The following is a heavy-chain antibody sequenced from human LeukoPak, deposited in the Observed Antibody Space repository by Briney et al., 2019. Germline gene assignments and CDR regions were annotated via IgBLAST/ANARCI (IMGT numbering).Heavy chain of an antibody. Sequence: PGGSLRLSCAASGLSFSSYAMTWVRQTPGKGLEWVSAIAGSGGTTYYADSAKGRFTISRDNSKNTLYLQMNSLRPEDTAIYYCAQGRDAEGYWGQGTLVTVSS. J-gene: IGHJ4*02. CDR2: IAGSGGTT. CDR1: GLSFSSYA. CDR3: AQGRDAEGY. V-gene: IGHV3-23*01.